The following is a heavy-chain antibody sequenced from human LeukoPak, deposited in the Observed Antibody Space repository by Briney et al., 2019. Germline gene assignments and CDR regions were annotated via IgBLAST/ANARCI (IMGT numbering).Heavy chain of an antibody. Sequence: SVKVSCKASGGTFSSYAISWVRQAPGQGLEWMGGIIPIFGTANYAQKFQGRVTITADQSTSTAYMELSSLRSEDTAVYYCARGPRMGITDYYGMDVWGKGTTVTVSS. CDR3: ARGPRMGITDYYGMDV. CDR1: GGTFSSYA. CDR2: IIPIFGTA. D-gene: IGHD5-24*01. V-gene: IGHV1-69*13. J-gene: IGHJ6*04.